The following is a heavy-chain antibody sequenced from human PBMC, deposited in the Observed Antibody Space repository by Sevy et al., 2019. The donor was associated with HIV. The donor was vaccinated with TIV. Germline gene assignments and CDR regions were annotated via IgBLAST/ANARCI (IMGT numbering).Heavy chain of an antibody. V-gene: IGHV1-69*13. Sequence: ASVKVSCKASGGTFSSYAISWVRQAPGQGLEWMEGIIPIFGTANYAQKFQGRVTITADESTSTAYMELSSLRSEDTAVDYCARDVEYSSSTNWFDPWGQGTLVTVSS. CDR1: GGTFSSYA. CDR2: IIPIFGTA. CDR3: ARDVEYSSSTNWFDP. J-gene: IGHJ5*02. D-gene: IGHD6-6*01.